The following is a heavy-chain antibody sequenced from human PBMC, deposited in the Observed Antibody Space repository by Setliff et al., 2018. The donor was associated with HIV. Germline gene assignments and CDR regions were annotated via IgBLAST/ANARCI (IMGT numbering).Heavy chain of an antibody. Sequence: SETLSLTCAVSGYSISSNYYWGWIRQSPGKGLEWIGNVHHSGGTDYNPSLRSRVTISVDTSTNQFSLNLASVTAADTAVYYCTRRFEKWLAFDYWGQGTLVTVSS. V-gene: IGHV4-38-2*01. CDR1: GYSISSNYY. CDR3: TRRFEKWLAFDY. J-gene: IGHJ4*02. CDR2: VHHSGGT. D-gene: IGHD6-19*01.